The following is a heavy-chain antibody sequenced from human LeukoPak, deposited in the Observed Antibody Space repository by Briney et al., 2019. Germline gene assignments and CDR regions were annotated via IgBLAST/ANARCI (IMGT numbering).Heavy chain of an antibody. CDR1: GGSISSYY. D-gene: IGHD2-2*01. CDR2: IYYSGST. CDR3: ARQTKGYCSSSSCNNWFDP. V-gene: IGHV4-39*01. Sequence: SETLSLTCTVSGGSISSYYWGWIRQPPGKGLEWIGSIYYSGSTYYNPSLKSRVTISVDTSRNQFSLKLSSVTAADTAVYCCARQTKGYCSSSSCNNWFDPWGQGALVTVSS. J-gene: IGHJ5*02.